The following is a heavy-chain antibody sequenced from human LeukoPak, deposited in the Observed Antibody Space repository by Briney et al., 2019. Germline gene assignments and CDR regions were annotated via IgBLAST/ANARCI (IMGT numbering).Heavy chain of an antibody. J-gene: IGHJ4*02. CDR2: ISGSGGST. CDR1: GFTFSSYA. V-gene: IGHV3-23*01. D-gene: IGHD3/OR15-3a*01. CDR3: AKKSGLGFDY. Sequence: GGSLRLSCAASGFTFSSYAMSWVRQAPGKGLEWVSAISGSGGSTYYADSVKGRFTISRDNSKNTLYLQMNSLRADDTAIYYCAKKSGLGFDYWGQGTLVTVSS.